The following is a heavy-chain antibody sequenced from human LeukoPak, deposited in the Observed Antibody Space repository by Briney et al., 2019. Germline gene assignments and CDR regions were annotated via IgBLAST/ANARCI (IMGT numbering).Heavy chain of an antibody. Sequence: GGSPRLSCAASGFTFSSYAMSWVRQAPGKGLEWVSAISGSSGSTYYADSVKGRFTISRDNSKNTLYLQMNSLRAEDAAVYYCAKDPIAAPYYYYGMDVWGQGTTVTVSS. CDR3: AKDPIAAPYYYYGMDV. V-gene: IGHV3-23*01. CDR1: GFTFSSYA. J-gene: IGHJ6*02. CDR2: ISGSSGST. D-gene: IGHD6-13*01.